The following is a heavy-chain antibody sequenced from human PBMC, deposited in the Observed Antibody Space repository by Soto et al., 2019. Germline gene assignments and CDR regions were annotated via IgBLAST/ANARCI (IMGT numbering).Heavy chain of an antibody. Sequence: SETLSLTCAVSGGSISSGGYSWSWIRQPPGKGLEWIGYIYHSGSTYYNPSLKSRVTISVDRSKSQFSLKLSSVTAADTAVYYCARDFTDSSGPTLGMGVWGQGTTVTVSS. CDR1: GGSISSGGYS. V-gene: IGHV4-30-2*01. CDR3: ARDFTDSSGPTLGMGV. CDR2: IYHSGST. D-gene: IGHD6-19*01. J-gene: IGHJ6*02.